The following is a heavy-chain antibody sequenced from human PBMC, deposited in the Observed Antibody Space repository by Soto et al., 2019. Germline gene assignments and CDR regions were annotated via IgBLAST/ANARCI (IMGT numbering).Heavy chain of an antibody. CDR3: AKVSIATDYYYYYGMDV. Sequence: GGSLRLSCAASGFTFSSYAMSWVRQAPGKGLEWVPAISGSGGSTYYADSVKGRFTISRDNSKNTLYLQMNSLRAEDTAVYYCAKVSIATDYYYYYGMDVWGQGTTVTVSS. CDR2: ISGSGGST. J-gene: IGHJ6*02. D-gene: IGHD6-13*01. CDR1: GFTFSSYA. V-gene: IGHV3-23*01.